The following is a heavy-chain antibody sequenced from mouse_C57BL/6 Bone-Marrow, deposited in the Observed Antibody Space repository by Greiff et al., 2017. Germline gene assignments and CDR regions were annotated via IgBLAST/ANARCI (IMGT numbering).Heavy chain of an antibody. CDR3: AREGLHWYYAMDY. J-gene: IGHJ4*01. CDR1: GYTFTSYW. CDR2: IDPSDSYT. V-gene: IGHV1-59*01. Sequence: QVQLQQPGAELVRPGTSVKLSCKASGYTFTSYWMHWVKQRPGQGLEWIGVIDPSDSYTNYNQKFKGKATLTVDTSSSTAYMQLSSLTSEDSAVYYCAREGLHWYYAMDYWGQGTSGTVSS. D-gene: IGHD3-3*01.